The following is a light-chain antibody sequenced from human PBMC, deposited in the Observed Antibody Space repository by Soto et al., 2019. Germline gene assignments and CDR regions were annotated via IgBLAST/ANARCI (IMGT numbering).Light chain of an antibody. CDR2: GTS. CDR3: QQCYSTLLIT. J-gene: IGKJ5*01. Sequence: DIQMTQSPSFLSASVGDRVTISCRASQAINTYLNWYQQKPGKAPKLLIYGTSVLQNGVPSRFSRGGSGTDFTLIISSLQPEDLATYYCQQCYSTLLITFGQGTRLEV. CDR1: QAINTY. V-gene: IGKV1-39*01.